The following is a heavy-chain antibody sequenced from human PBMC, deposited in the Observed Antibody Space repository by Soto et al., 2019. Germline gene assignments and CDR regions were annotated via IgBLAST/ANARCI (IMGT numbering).Heavy chain of an antibody. CDR2: MSYDGSSK. J-gene: IGHJ4*02. CDR1: GFLFSNNG. V-gene: IGHV3-30*06. CDR3: ALVRVADSRIDK. D-gene: IGHD3-10*02. Sequence: GGSLRLSCEGSGFLFSNNGMHWVRQAPGKGLEWVAFMSYDGSSKFVSDSVKGRFTISRDNSKNTLFLHMNNVRLEDTAMYYCALVRVADSRIDKWGQGTWVTVS.